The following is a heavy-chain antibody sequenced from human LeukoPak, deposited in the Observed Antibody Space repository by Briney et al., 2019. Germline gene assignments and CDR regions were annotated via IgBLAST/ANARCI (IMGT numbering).Heavy chain of an antibody. V-gene: IGHV3-30*18. Sequence: GGSLRLSCAASGFTFSTYGMHWVRQAPGKGLEWVAVISYDGSSKYYADSMKGRFTISRDNSKNTLYLQMNNLRTEDTAVFYCAKDQWYCSGGSCYGVDYWGQGTLVTVSS. D-gene: IGHD2-15*01. J-gene: IGHJ4*02. CDR2: ISYDGSSK. CDR3: AKDQWYCSGGSCYGVDY. CDR1: GFTFSTYG.